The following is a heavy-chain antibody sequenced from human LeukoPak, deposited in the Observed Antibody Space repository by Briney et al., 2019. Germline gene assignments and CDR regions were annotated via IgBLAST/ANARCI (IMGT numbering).Heavy chain of an antibody. J-gene: IGHJ4*02. CDR1: GFSVNTDGVG. CDR2: IFWDGDK. V-gene: IGHV2-5*02. Sequence: KKSGPTLVNPTQTLTLTCTCPGFSVNTDGVGVGWIRQPPGKALEWLALIFWDGDKRYNPSLRSRLTITKDTSENQVVLTLTNIDPVDTATYYCAHSLRRGRCSGGSCYYFDYWGQGALVTVSS. CDR3: AHSLRRGRCSGGSCYYFDY. D-gene: IGHD2-15*01.